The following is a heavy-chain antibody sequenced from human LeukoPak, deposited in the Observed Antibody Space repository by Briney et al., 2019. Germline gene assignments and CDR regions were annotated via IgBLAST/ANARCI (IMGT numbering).Heavy chain of an antibody. CDR2: IFHSGST. CDR3: ARAAYYGSDRDAFDI. Sequence: PSETLSLTCAVSGGSISSGGFSWNWIRQPPGKGLEWLGYIFHSGSTYYNPFLRSRVTMSVDRSKSQFSLKLSSVTAADTAVYYCARAAYYGSDRDAFDIWGQGTMVTVSS. V-gene: IGHV4-30-2*01. D-gene: IGHD3-10*01. J-gene: IGHJ3*02. CDR1: GGSISSGGFS.